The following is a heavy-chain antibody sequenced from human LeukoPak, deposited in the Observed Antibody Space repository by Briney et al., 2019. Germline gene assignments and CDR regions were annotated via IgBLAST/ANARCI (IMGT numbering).Heavy chain of an antibody. V-gene: IGHV3-53*01. D-gene: IGHD3-10*01. Sequence: PVVSLRRSCAASGVTVSSNYMSWVRQPPGKGLEWVSVIYSGGTTFYADSVKGRFTISRDNSKNTLYLQMNSLRADDTAVYYCAKLKGWYGEGYFDYWGQGTVVTVSS. CDR1: GVTVSSNY. J-gene: IGHJ4*02. CDR2: IYSGGTT. CDR3: AKLKGWYGEGYFDY.